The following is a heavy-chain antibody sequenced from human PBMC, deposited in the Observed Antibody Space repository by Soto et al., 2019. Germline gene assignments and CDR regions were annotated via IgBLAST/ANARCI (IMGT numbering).Heavy chain of an antibody. J-gene: IGHJ6*02. CDR1: GASFSGYY. CDR3: ARLRAAGLSQIIAAAGSRYYYYYGMDV. V-gene: IGHV4-34*01. Sequence: SETLSLTCTVYGASFSGYYWSWIRQPPGKGLEWIGEINHTGSTNYNPSLKSRVTISVDTSKNQFSLKLSSVTAADTAVYYCARLRAAGLSQIIAAAGSRYYYYYGMDVWGQGTTVTVSS. CDR2: INHTGST. D-gene: IGHD6-13*01.